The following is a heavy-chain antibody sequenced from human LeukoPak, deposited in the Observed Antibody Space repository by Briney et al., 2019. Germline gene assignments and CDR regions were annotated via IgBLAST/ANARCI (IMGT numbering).Heavy chain of an antibody. D-gene: IGHD3-22*01. V-gene: IGHV1-18*01. CDR1: GYTFSNYG. CDR2: ISAYDGNT. Sequence: RASVKVSCKASGYTFSNYGISWVRQAPGQGLEWMGWISAYDGNTNYAQKFQGRVTMTTDTSTSTAYMELRSLRSDDTAVYYCARDGDDSSGYSLLNDVFDIWGQGTMVTVSS. J-gene: IGHJ3*02. CDR3: ARDGDDSSGYSLLNDVFDI.